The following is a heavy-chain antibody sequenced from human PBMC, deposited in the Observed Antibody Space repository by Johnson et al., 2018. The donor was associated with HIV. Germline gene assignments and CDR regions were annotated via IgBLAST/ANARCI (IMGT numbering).Heavy chain of an antibody. CDR2: IYSGGST. CDR1: GFTFDDYG. D-gene: IGHD1-26*01. J-gene: IGHJ3*02. Sequence: EVLLLESGGGVVRPGGSLRLSCAASGFTFDDYGMSWVRQAPGKGLEWVSGIYSGGSTYYADSVKGRFTISRDNSKNTLYLQMNRLRVEDTAVYYCAREGEDAFDIWGQGTMVTVSS. V-gene: IGHV3-66*01. CDR3: AREGEDAFDI.